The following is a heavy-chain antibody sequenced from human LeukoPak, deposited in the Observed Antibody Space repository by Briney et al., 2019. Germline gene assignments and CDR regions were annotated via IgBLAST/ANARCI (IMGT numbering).Heavy chain of an antibody. CDR3: ARASDTLYYYYMDV. Sequence: GGSLRLSCAASGFTFSDYYMSWIRQAPGKGLEWVSYISSSGRTIYYSDSVKGRFTISRDNAKNSLYLQMNSLRAEDTAVYYCARASDTLYYYYMDVWGKGTTVTVSS. CDR1: GFTFSDYY. CDR2: ISSSGRTI. J-gene: IGHJ6*03. V-gene: IGHV3-11*04.